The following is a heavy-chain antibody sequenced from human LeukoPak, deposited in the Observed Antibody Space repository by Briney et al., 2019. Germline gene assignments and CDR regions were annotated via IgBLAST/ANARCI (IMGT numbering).Heavy chain of an antibody. CDR2: INPNSGGT. J-gene: IGHJ5*02. Sequence: ASVKVSCKASEYTFTGYYMHWVRQAPGQGLEWMGWINPNSGGTNYAQKFQGRVTMTRDTSISTAYMELSRLRSDDTAVYYCAREESIVVVPAATGNWFDPWGQGTLVTVSS. V-gene: IGHV1-2*02. CDR1: EYTFTGYY. D-gene: IGHD2-2*01. CDR3: AREESIVVVPAATGNWFDP.